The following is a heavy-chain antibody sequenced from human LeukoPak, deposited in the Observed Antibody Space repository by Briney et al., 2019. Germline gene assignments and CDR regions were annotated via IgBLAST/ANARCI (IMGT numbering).Heavy chain of an antibody. CDR1: GGSISSGGYS. V-gene: IGHV4-30-2*01. D-gene: IGHD2-15*01. CDR3: ARDQRYCSGVSCYSGGPGY. CDR2: IYHSGST. J-gene: IGHJ4*02. Sequence: SETLSLTCAVSGGSISSGGYSWSWIRQPPGKGLEWIVYIYHSGSTYYNPSLKSRVTISVDRSKNQFSLKLSSVTAADTAVYYCARDQRYCSGVSCYSGGPGYWGQGTLVTVSS.